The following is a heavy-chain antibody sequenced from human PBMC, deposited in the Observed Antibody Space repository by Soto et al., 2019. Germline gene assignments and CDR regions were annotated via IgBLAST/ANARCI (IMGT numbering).Heavy chain of an antibody. Sequence: HPGGSLRLSCAASGFTFSSYGMHWVRQAPGKGLEWVAVIWYDGSNKYYADSVKGRFTISRDNSKNTLYLQMNSLRAEDTDVYYCARDYIAVSGTGNNGMDVWGRGSTFAVSS. CDR3: ARDYIAVSGTGNNGMDV. CDR2: IWYDGSNK. V-gene: IGHV3-33*01. J-gene: IGHJ6*02. CDR1: GFTFSSYG. D-gene: IGHD6-13*01.